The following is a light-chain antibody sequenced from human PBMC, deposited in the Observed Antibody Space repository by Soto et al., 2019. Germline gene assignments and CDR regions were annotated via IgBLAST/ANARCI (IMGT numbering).Light chain of an antibody. CDR1: QSVLYSSNNKNY. V-gene: IGKV4-1*01. J-gene: IGKJ1*01. Sequence: DIVMTQSPDSLAVSLGERATINCKSSQSVLYSSNNKNYLAWYQQKPGQPPKLLIYWASTRESGVPDRFSGSGSGTEFPLTISSLQAEDVAVYYCQQYYSTPRTFRQGTKVEIK. CDR2: WAS. CDR3: QQYYSTPRT.